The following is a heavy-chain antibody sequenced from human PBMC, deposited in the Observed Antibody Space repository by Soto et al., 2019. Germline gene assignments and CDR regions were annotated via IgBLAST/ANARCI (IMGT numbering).Heavy chain of an antibody. CDR1: GGSMSSYY. D-gene: IGHD3-10*01. CDR2: IYYSGST. Sequence: QVQLQESGPGLVKPSETLSLTCTVSGGSMSSYYWRWIRQPPGKGLEWIGYIYYSGSTNYNPSLRSRVTMSVDTPKNQFSLKLSSVTAADTAVYYCARRGYGPGFPYYYGMDVWGQGTTVTVSS. J-gene: IGHJ6*02. CDR3: ARRGYGPGFPYYYGMDV. V-gene: IGHV4-59*01.